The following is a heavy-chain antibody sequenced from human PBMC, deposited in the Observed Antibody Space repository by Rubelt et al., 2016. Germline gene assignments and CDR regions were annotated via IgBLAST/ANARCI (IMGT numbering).Heavy chain of an antibody. V-gene: IGHV3-48*04. CDR1: GFSLSGSA. J-gene: IGHJ4*02. CDR2: ISGDSSHT. Sequence: GGGLVQPGGSLKLSCAASGFSLSGSAMHWVRQAPGKGLEWVSYISGDSSHTNYADSVKGRFTISRDNAKNSLYLQMNSLRVEDTAVYYCARRSSLEYWGQGTLVTVSS. CDR3: ARRSSLEY.